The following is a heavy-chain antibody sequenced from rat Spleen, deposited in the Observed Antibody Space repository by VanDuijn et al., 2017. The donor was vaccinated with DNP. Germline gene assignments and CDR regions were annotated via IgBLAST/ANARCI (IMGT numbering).Heavy chain of an antibody. D-gene: IGHD1-2*01. Sequence: EVQLVESGGDLVQPGRSLKLSCAASGFTFSDYNMAWVRQAPKKGLEWVASITFDGTSTYYRDSVKGRFTISRDNAKSTLYLQMDSLRSEETATYYCARRGYSSSSVDYWGQGVMVTVSS. CDR1: GFTFSDYN. V-gene: IGHV5-7*01. J-gene: IGHJ2*01. CDR3: ARRGYSSSSVDY. CDR2: ITFDGTST.